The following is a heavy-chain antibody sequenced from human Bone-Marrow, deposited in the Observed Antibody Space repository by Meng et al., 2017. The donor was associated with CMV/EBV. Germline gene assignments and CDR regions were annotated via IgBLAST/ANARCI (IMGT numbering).Heavy chain of an antibody. Sequence: GESLKISCAASGFTFSSYWMHWVRQAPGKGLVWVSRINSDGSSTSYADSVKGRFTISRDNAKNPLYLQMNSLRVEDTAVYYCAKARVVGWVSSGWYFGWFDSWGQGALVTVSS. J-gene: IGHJ5*01. D-gene: IGHD6-19*01. CDR1: GFTFSSYW. CDR2: INSDGSST. V-gene: IGHV3-74*01. CDR3: AKARVVGWVSSGWYFGWFDS.